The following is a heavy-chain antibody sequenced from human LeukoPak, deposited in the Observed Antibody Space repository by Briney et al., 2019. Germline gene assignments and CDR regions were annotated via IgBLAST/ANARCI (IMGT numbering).Heavy chain of an antibody. D-gene: IGHD2-2*01. Sequence: ASVKVSCKASGYTFTSYGISWVRQAPGQGLEWMGWISAYNGNTNYAQKLQGRVTMTTDTSTSTAYMELRSLRSDDTAVYYCARGTRDIVVVPAAPGSYWGQGTLVTVSS. V-gene: IGHV1-18*01. CDR2: ISAYNGNT. J-gene: IGHJ4*02. CDR3: ARGTRDIVVVPAAPGSY. CDR1: GYTFTSYG.